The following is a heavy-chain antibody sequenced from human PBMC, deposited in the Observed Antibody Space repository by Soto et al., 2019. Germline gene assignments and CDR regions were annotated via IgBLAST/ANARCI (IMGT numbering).Heavy chain of an antibody. CDR2: IYYSGST. CDR1: GGSISSSSYY. V-gene: IGHV4-39*01. D-gene: IGHD2-2*01. Sequence: SETLSLTCTVSGGSISSSSYYWGWIRQPPGKGLEWIGSIYYSGSTYYNPSLKSRVTISVDTSKNQFSLKLSSVTAADTAVYYCARRADYCSSTSCYLNWFDPWGQGTLVTVSS. CDR3: ARRADYCSSTSCYLNWFDP. J-gene: IGHJ5*02.